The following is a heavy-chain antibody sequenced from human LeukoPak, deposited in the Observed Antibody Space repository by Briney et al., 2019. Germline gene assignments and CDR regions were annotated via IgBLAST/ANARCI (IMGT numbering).Heavy chain of an antibody. CDR2: IYYSGST. Sequence: KPSETLSLTCSVSGGPISSSSYYWGWIRQPPGKGLVCIGNIYYSGSTYYNPSLKSRVTISIDTSKNQFSLKLSSVTAADTAVYYCAITWFGDQRGNYWGQGTLVTVSS. V-gene: IGHV4-39*01. CDR3: AITWFGDQRGNY. D-gene: IGHD3-10*01. CDR1: GGPISSSSYY. J-gene: IGHJ4*02.